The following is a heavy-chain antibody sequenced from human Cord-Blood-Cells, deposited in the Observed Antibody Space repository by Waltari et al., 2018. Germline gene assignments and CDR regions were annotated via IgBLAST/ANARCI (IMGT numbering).Heavy chain of an antibody. CDR1: GFTFRSYA. V-gene: IGHV3-23*01. J-gene: IGHJ3*02. CDR2: ISGSGGST. Sequence: EVQLLESGGGLVQPGGSLSLSCAASGFTFRSYALSWVRPAPGKGLEWVSAISGSGGSTYYADAVKGRFTISRDNSKNTLYLQMNSLRAEDTAVYYCAKDAGQQQLVLAFDIWGQGTMVTVSS. CDR3: AKDAGQQQLVLAFDI. D-gene: IGHD6-13*01.